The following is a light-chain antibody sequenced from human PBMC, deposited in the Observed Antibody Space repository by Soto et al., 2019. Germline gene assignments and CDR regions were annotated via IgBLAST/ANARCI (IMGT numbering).Light chain of an antibody. CDR3: QQSFSDPPLS. CDR1: QSVTTY. V-gene: IGKV1-39*01. J-gene: IGKJ4*01. CDR2: AAS. Sequence: DIQMTQSPSSLSASVGDRVTITCRASQSVTTYLTWYQQKPGKAPQLLISAASSLRDGVPSRFSGSGSGTVFTLTINSLHPEDFATYYCQQSFSDPPLSFGGGTRVEVK.